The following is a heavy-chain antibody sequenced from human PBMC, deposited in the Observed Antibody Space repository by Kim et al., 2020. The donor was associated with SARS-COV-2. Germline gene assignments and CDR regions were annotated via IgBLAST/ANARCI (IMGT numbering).Heavy chain of an antibody. D-gene: IGHD4-17*01. V-gene: IGHV3-11*01. Sequence: GGSLRLSCAASGFTFSDYYMNWIRQAPGKGLEWVSYISSSGSTIYYADSVKGRFTISRDNAKNSLYLQMNSLRAEDTAVYYCASLAVPLYGDYEDWYFDLWGRGSLVTVSS. CDR3: ASLAVPLYGDYEDWYFDL. CDR2: ISSSGSTI. J-gene: IGHJ2*01. CDR1: GFTFSDYY.